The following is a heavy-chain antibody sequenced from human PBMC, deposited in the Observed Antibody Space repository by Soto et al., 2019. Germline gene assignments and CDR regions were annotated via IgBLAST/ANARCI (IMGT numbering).Heavy chain of an antibody. CDR1: GDTFSFYT. V-gene: IGHV1-69*02. CDR3: AASYGSGYRAFDS. J-gene: IGHJ4*02. CDR2: INPIVSMS. Sequence: QVQLVQSGTEVKKPGSSVKVSCKASGDTFSFYTINWVRQAPGLGLEWVGRINPIVSMSNYAQKFQGRVSMSADKSTRTAYMELRSLGSDDTAMYFCAASYGSGYRAFDSWGQGALVIVSS. D-gene: IGHD3-10*01.